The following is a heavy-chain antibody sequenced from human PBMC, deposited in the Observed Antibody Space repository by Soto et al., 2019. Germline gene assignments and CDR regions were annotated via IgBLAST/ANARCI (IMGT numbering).Heavy chain of an antibody. V-gene: IGHV3-23*01. J-gene: IGHJ4*01. Sequence: GGSLRLSCAASGFTFSTYTMSWVRQPPGKGPEWVSAVLQTGSSTFYADSVKGRFTISRDNSKNTLYLQMNNLRAEDTAVYHCAKDHLGGPMPVPFFDSPGHGALVSVSS. CDR1: GFTFSTYT. CDR3: AKDHLGGPMPVPFFDS. D-gene: IGHD3-16*01. CDR2: VLQTGSST.